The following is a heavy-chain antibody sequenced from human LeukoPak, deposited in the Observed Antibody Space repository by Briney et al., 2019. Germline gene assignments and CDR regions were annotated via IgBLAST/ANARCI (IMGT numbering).Heavy chain of an antibody. D-gene: IGHD3-3*01. CDR1: GFTFTMFR. CDR3: ARTYDFGIGPPGDAFDN. CDR2: IRGRSDTT. J-gene: IGHJ3*02. Sequence: GGALRLSCAASGFTFTMFRMNWLGQDPGKGLEGIAVIRGRSDTTYYADSVQGRFTISRDNAEDSVYLQMNSLRVEDTAVYYCARTYDFGIGPPGDAFDNWGQGTLVTVFS. V-gene: IGHV3-48*01.